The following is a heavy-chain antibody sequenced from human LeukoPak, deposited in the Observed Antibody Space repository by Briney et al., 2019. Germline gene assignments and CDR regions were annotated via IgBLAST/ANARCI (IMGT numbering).Heavy chain of an antibody. D-gene: IGHD3-10*01. CDR2: ISYDGSNK. J-gene: IGHJ5*02. Sequence: GRSLRLSCAVSGFTFSSYAMHWVRQAPGKGLEWVAVISYDGSNKYYADSVKGRFTISRDNSKNTLYLQMNSLRAEDTAVYYCARESLRNRMFDPWGQGTLVTVSS. CDR3: ARESLRNRMFDP. CDR1: GFTFSSYA. V-gene: IGHV3-30-3*01.